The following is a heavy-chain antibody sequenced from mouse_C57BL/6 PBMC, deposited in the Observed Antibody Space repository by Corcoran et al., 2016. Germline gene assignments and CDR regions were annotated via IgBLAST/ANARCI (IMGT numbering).Heavy chain of an antibody. CDR1: GYTFTDYY. CDR3: APQLGGLAWFAY. V-gene: IGHV1-19*01. CDR2: INPYNGGT. J-gene: IGHJ3*01. Sequence: EVQLQQSGPVLVKPGASVKMSCKASGYTFTDYYMNWVKQSHGKSLEWIGVINPYNGGTSYNQKFKGKATLTVDKSSSTAYMELNSLTSEYSAVYYCAPQLGGLAWFAYWGQGTLVTVSA. D-gene: IGHD4-1*02.